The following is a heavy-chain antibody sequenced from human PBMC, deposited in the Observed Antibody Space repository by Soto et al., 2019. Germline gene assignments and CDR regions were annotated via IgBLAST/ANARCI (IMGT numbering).Heavy chain of an antibody. Sequence: SETLSLTCTVSGGSISSYYWSWIRQPPGKGLEWIGYIYYSGSTNYNPSLKSRVTISVDTSKNQFSLKLSSVTAADTAVYYCARMGLRFLDIGYWGQGTLVTVSS. D-gene: IGHD3-3*01. CDR2: IYYSGST. CDR1: GGSISSYY. V-gene: IGHV4-59*08. CDR3: ARMGLRFLDIGY. J-gene: IGHJ4*02.